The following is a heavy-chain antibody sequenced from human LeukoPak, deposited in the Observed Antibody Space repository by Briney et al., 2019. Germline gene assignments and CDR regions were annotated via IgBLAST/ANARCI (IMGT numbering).Heavy chain of an antibody. CDR1: GYTLTELS. D-gene: IGHD3-22*01. CDR2: FDPEDGET. Sequence: ASVKVSCKVSGYTLTELSMHWVRQAPGKGLEWMGGFDPEDGETIYAQKFQGRVTITEDTYTDTAYMELSSLRSEDTAVYYCATSIRGYFYFDYWGQGTLVTVSS. J-gene: IGHJ4*02. V-gene: IGHV1-24*01. CDR3: ATSIRGYFYFDY.